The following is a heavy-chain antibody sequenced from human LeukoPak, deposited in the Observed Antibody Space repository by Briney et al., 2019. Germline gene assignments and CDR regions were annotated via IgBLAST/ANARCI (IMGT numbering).Heavy chain of an antibody. V-gene: IGHV1-2*02. CDR2: INPNSGGT. J-gene: IGHJ5*02. CDR1: VYTFTGYY. D-gene: IGHD2-2*01. Sequence: ASVKVSCKASVYTFTGYYMHWVRQAPGQGLEWMGWINPNSGGTNYAQKFQGRVTMTRDTSISTAYMELSRLRSDDTAVYYCARDGEYCSSTSCYFDPWGQGILVTVSS. CDR3: ARDGEYCSSTSCYFDP.